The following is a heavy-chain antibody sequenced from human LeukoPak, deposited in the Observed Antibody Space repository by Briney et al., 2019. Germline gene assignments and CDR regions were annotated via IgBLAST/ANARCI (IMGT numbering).Heavy chain of an antibody. V-gene: IGHV3-21*01. CDR1: GFTFSSYS. J-gene: IGHJ5*02. CDR3: ARVAVAGIP. Sequence: GGSLRLSCAASGFTFSSYSMNWVRQAPGKGLEWVSAISGSGGSTYYADSVKGRFTISRDNAKNSLYLQMNSLRAEDTAVYYCARVAVAGIPWGQGTLVTVSS. D-gene: IGHD2-15*01. CDR2: ISGSGGST.